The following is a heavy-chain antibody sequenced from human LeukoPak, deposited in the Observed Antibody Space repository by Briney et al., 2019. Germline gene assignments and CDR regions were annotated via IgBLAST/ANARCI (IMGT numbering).Heavy chain of an antibody. D-gene: IGHD2-15*01. CDR2: INPNSGGT. CDR1: GHTFTGDY. Sequence: ASLNISCKASGHTFTGDYMHWVRQAPGQGLEWMGWINPNSGGTNYAQKFQGRVTMTRDTSITTAYLELSGLRSDDTAIYYCARVHLPSCSGGTCYYLGYWGQGTLVTVSS. CDR3: ARVHLPSCSGGTCYYLGY. J-gene: IGHJ4*02. V-gene: IGHV1-2*02.